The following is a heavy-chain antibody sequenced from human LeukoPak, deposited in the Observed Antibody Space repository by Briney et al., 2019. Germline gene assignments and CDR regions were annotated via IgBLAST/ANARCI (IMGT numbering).Heavy chain of an antibody. CDR2: INHSGST. J-gene: IGHJ4*02. V-gene: IGHV4-34*01. CDR3: ARHYRWIARRGYFDY. D-gene: IGHD2-2*03. CDR1: GGSFSGYY. Sequence: SETLSLTCAVYGGSFSGYYWSWIRQPPGKGLEWIGEINHSGSTNYNPSLKSRVTISVDTSKNQFSLKLSSVTAADTAVYYCARHYRWIARRGYFDYWGRGTLVTVSS.